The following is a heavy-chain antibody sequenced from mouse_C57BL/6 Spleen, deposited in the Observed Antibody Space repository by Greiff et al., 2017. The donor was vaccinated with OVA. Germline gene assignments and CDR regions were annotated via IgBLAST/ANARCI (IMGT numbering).Heavy chain of an antibody. CDR3: TRTGYYGSSERDY. CDR1: GYTFTDYE. J-gene: IGHJ2*01. D-gene: IGHD1-1*01. CDR2: IDPETGGT. Sequence: VHLVESGAELVRPGASVTLSCKASGYTFTDYEMHWVKQTPVHGLEWIGAIDPETGGTAYNQKFKGKAILTADKSSSTAYMELRSLTSEDSAVYYCTRTGYYGSSERDYWGQGTTLTVSS. V-gene: IGHV1-15*01.